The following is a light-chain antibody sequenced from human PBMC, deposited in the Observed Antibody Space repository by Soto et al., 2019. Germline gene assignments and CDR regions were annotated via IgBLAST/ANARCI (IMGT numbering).Light chain of an antibody. J-gene: IGLJ3*02. V-gene: IGLV2-14*01. Sequence: QSVLPQPASVSWSPGQSITISCTVTSNDVGYYNYVSWYQQHPGQAPKLMISEVTTRPSGVSDRFSGSKSGNTASLTISRLQAEDEAHYYCSSYTTAYTQVFGGGTQLTVL. CDR1: SNDVGYYNY. CDR2: EVT. CDR3: SSYTTAYTQV.